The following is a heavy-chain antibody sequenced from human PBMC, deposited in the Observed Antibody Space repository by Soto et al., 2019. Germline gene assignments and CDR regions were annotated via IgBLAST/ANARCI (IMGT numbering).Heavy chain of an antibody. Sequence: QVQLVQSGAEVKKPGSSVKVSCKASGGPFTNHAISWVRQAPGQGLEWMGGIIPIFGTANYAQRFQGRVTITADKSTSTAYMEVRSLRSEDTAVYYCARGWETVGTTTPFAYWGQGTLVTVSS. D-gene: IGHD1-26*01. CDR3: ARGWETVGTTTPFAY. V-gene: IGHV1-69*06. CDR1: GGPFTNHA. J-gene: IGHJ4*02. CDR2: IIPIFGTA.